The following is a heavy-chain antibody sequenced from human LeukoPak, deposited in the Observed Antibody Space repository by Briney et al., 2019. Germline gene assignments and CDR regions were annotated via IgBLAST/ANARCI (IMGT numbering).Heavy chain of an antibody. V-gene: IGHV1-3*03. CDR2: INAGNGNT. Sequence: GASVKVSCKASGYTFTSYTIHWVRQAPGQRLEWMGWINAGNGNTKYSQEFQGKFTITRDASANTAYMELSSLRSEDMAVYYCARAAPRNYFDYWGQGTLVTVSS. J-gene: IGHJ4*02. CDR1: GYTFTSYT. D-gene: IGHD2-15*01. CDR3: ARAAPRNYFDY.